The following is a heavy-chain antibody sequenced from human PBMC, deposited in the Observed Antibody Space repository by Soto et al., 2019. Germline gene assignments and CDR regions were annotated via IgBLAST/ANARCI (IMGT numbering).Heavy chain of an antibody. CDR2: IRSKAYGGTT. CDR1: GLTFGDYA. J-gene: IGHJ6*02. CDR3: TRDGYRLITIPPSDPYGMDV. V-gene: IGHV3-49*03. Sequence: GGSLRLSCTASGLTFGDYAMSWFRQAPGKGLEWVGFIRSKAYGGTTEYAASVKGRFTISRDDSKSIAYLQMNSLKTEDTAVYYCTRDGYRLITIPPSDPYGMDVWGQGTTVTVSS. D-gene: IGHD3-3*01.